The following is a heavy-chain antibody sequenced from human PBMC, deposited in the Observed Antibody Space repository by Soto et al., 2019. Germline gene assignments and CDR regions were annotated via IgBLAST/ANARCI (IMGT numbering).Heavy chain of an antibody. CDR3: ARDLSSGYDSNYLDY. D-gene: IGHD3-22*01. Sequence: SETLSLTCSVSGYLISSGYYWGWVRQTPGKGLEWLGSIDYSGRTYKNPSLKSRVSASVDLSKNQFSLNLRSVTAADTAVYFCARDLSSGYDSNYLDYWDQGTLVTVS. J-gene: IGHJ4*02. V-gene: IGHV4-38-2*02. CDR2: IDYSGRT. CDR1: GYLISSGYY.